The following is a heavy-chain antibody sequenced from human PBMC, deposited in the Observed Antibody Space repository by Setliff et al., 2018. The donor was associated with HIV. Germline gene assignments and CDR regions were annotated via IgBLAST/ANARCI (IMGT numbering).Heavy chain of an antibody. CDR3: ASHIAVGPLGYFDY. CDR2: INFSGNT. D-gene: IGHD6-19*01. V-gene: IGHV4-39*07. CDR1: GGSISSTTY. Sequence: SETLSLTCTVSGGSISSTTYWGWIRQSPGAGLEWIGNINFSGNTYYNPSLKGRVTISVETSKNQVSLKLTSVTAADSAVYYCASHIAVGPLGYFDYWGQGTPVTVSS. J-gene: IGHJ4*02.